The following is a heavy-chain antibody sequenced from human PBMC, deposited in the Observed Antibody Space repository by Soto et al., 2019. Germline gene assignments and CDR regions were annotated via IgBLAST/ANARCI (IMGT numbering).Heavy chain of an antibody. CDR3: ARDPALCPYGDYSAGNGMDV. D-gene: IGHD4-17*01. V-gene: IGHV3-33*01. Sequence: QVQLVESGGGVVQPGRSLRLSCAASGFTFSSYGMHWVRQAPGKGLEWVAVIWYDGSNKYYADSVKGRFTISRDNSKNTXYXXMNSLGAEDKAVYYCARDPALCPYGDYSAGNGMDVWGQGTTVTFSS. CDR2: IWYDGSNK. J-gene: IGHJ6*02. CDR1: GFTFSSYG.